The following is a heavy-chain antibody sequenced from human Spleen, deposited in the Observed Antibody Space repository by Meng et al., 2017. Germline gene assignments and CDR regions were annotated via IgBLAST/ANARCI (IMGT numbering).Heavy chain of an antibody. CDR2: IYYSGST. CDR1: GASISTYY. V-gene: IGHV4-59*12. Sequence: SETLSLTCTVSGASISTYYWTWIRQPPGKGLEWIGSIYYSGSTYYNPSLKSRVTISVDTSKNQFSLKLSSVTAADTAVYYCARDCHYYGSGYWNWFDPWGQGTLVTV. J-gene: IGHJ5*02. D-gene: IGHD3-10*01. CDR3: ARDCHYYGSGYWNWFDP.